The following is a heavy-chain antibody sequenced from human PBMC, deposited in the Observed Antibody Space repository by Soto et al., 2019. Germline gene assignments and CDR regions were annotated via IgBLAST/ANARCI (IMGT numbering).Heavy chain of an antibody. D-gene: IGHD2-15*01. Sequence: VELLESGGGLVQPEGSLRLSCAASGFTFSTYAMSWVRQAPGKGLEWVSVVSSGGGTHYADSVKGRFTVSRDNSKNTLSLQMNSLRADDTAVYYCAKRRGAGGHFDYWGQGALVTVSS. CDR2: VSSGGGT. J-gene: IGHJ4*02. CDR1: GFTFSTYA. CDR3: AKRRGAGGHFDY. V-gene: IGHV3-23*01.